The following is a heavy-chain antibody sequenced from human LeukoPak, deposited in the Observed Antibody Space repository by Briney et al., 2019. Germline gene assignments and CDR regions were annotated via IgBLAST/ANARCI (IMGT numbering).Heavy chain of an antibody. CDR1: GFTFSSYA. Sequence: TGGSLRLSCAASGFTFSSYATSWVRQAPGKGLEWVSAISGSGGSTYYADSVKGRFTISRDNSKNTLYLQMNSLRAEDTAVYYCAKDLMIVVVITYFDYWGQGTLVTVSS. CDR2: ISGSGGST. CDR3: AKDLMIVVVITYFDY. D-gene: IGHD3-22*01. V-gene: IGHV3-23*01. J-gene: IGHJ4*02.